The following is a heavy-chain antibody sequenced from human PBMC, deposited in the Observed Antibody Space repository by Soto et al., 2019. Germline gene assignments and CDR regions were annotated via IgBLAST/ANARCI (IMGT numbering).Heavy chain of an antibody. V-gene: IGHV3-11*01. D-gene: IGHD2-8*01. CDR1: GFTFSDYY. Sequence: GGSLRLSCAASGFTFSDYYMSWIRQAPGKGLEWVSYISNSGSTKFYADSVTGRFTISRENAKNSLHLQMNSLRVDDTAVYYFARPFGYCTNGVCYMAVGYWGQGTLVTVSS. J-gene: IGHJ4*02. CDR3: ARPFGYCTNGVCYMAVGY. CDR2: ISNSGSTK.